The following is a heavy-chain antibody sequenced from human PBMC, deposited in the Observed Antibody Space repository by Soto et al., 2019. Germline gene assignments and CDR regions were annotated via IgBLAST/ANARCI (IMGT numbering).Heavy chain of an antibody. CDR2: IIPIFGTA. Sequence: QVQLVQSGAEVKKPGSSVKVSCKASGGTFSSYAISWVRQAPGQGLEWMGGIIPIFGTANYAQKFQGRVTITADESTSTAYMELSSLRAEDTAVYYCARDRVGANKGPFDYWGQGTLVTVSS. V-gene: IGHV1-69*01. CDR1: GGTFSSYA. D-gene: IGHD1-26*01. J-gene: IGHJ4*02. CDR3: ARDRVGANKGPFDY.